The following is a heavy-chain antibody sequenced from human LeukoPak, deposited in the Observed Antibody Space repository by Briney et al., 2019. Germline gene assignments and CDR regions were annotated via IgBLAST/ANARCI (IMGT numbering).Heavy chain of an antibody. D-gene: IGHD5-12*01. Sequence: GGSLRLSCAASGFTFSNAWMSWVRQAPGKGLEWVGRIKSRTEGGTTDYAAPVKGRFTISRDDSKNTLYLQMNSLKTEDTAVYYCTTDRGYSGYGGLNYYYYYYMDVWGKGTTVTVSS. J-gene: IGHJ6*03. CDR1: GFTFSNAW. V-gene: IGHV3-15*01. CDR3: TTDRGYSGYGGLNYYYYYYMDV. CDR2: IKSRTEGGTT.